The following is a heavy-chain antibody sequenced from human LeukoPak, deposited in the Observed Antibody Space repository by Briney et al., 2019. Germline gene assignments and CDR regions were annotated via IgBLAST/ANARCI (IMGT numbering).Heavy chain of an antibody. V-gene: IGHV1-18*01. Sequence: VASVKVSCKASGYTFTGYGIGWVRQAPGQGLEWIGWISPYNGNTNFAQKFQDRVTMTTDASTGTAYMELRSLRSDDSAVYYCATSSPLLAARFDYWGQGTPVTVSS. D-gene: IGHD6-6*01. J-gene: IGHJ4*02. CDR3: ATSSPLLAARFDY. CDR2: ISPYNGNT. CDR1: GYTFTGYG.